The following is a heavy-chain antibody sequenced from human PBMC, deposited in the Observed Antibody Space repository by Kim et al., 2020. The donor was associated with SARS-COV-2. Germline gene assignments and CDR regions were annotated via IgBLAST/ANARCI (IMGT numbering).Heavy chain of an antibody. V-gene: IGHV3-48*02. Sequence: GGSLRLSCAASGFTFTGFSMNWVRQAPGKGLDWLAYISSPGTTTYYADSVKGRFTISKDTAKNSLYLQMTSLRDEDTAVYYCARATNLPVTGAPPEYWGQGTLVTVSS. CDR3: ARATNLPVTGAPPEY. J-gene: IGHJ4*02. CDR1: GFTFTGFS. D-gene: IGHD6-19*01. CDR2: ISSPGTTT.